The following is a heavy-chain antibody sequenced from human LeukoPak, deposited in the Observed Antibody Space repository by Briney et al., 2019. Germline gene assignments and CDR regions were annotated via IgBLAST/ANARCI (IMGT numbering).Heavy chain of an antibody. CDR2: IKQDGSEK. V-gene: IGHV3-7*01. CDR3: ARDQRIAVAGTLNYYYYMDV. D-gene: IGHD6-19*01. Sequence: GGSLRLSCAAPGFTFSSYWMSWVRQAPGKGLEWVANIKQDGSEKYYVDSVKGRFTISRDNAKNSLYLQMNSLGAEDTAVYYCARDQRIAVAGTLNYYYYMDVWGKGTTVTVSS. J-gene: IGHJ6*03. CDR1: GFTFSSYW.